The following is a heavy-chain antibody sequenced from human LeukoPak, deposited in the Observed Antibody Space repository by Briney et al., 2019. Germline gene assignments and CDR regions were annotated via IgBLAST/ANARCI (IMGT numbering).Heavy chain of an antibody. D-gene: IGHD4-17*01. J-gene: IGHJ5*02. V-gene: IGHV3-30-3*01. CDR3: ARDPFFTTVTNWFDP. Sequence: RGGSLILSCAASGFTFSSYAMHWVRQAPGKGLEWVAVISYDGSNKYYADSVKGRFTISRDNSKNTLYLQMNSLRAEDAAVYYCARDPFFTTVTNWFDPWGQGTLVTVSS. CDR2: ISYDGSNK. CDR1: GFTFSSYA.